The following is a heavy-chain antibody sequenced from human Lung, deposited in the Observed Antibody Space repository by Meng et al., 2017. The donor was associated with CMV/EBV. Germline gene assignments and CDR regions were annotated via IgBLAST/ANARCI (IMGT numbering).Heavy chain of an antibody. CDR1: GYTFTAHY. Sequence: ASVXVSCKASGYTFTAHYFYWVRQAPGQGLEWMGWIHPHRGDTNYAQQFQGRVTLTRDTSINTGYMELTRLTSDDTAVYYCPRDNNWGPDYWGQGPLVTVSS. J-gene: IGHJ4*02. CDR2: IHPHRGDT. CDR3: PRDNNWGPDY. D-gene: IGHD7-27*01. V-gene: IGHV1-2*02.